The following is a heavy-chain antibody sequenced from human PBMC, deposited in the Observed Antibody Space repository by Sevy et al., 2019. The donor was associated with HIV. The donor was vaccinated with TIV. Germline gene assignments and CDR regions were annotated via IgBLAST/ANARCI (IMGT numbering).Heavy chain of an antibody. CDR2: IIHIFGTA. V-gene: IGHV1-69*13. Sequence: ASVKVSCKASGGTFSSYAISWVRQAPGQGLEWMGGIIHIFGTANYAQKFQGRVTITADESTSTAYMELSSLRSEDTAVYYCARSRGYYGSGSSFAYYGMDVWGQRTTVTVSS. D-gene: IGHD3-10*01. CDR3: ARSRGYYGSGSSFAYYGMDV. CDR1: GGTFSSYA. J-gene: IGHJ6*02.